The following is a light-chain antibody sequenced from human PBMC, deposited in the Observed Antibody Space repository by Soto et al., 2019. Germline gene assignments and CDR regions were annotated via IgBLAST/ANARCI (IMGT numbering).Light chain of an antibody. CDR3: QQYSSYSYT. J-gene: IGKJ2*01. CDR1: QSVSSSY. Sequence: EIVLTQSPGTLSLSPGERATLSCRASQSVSSSYLAWYQQKPGQAPRLLIYGASSRATGIPDRFSGSGSGTDFTLTIRRMEPEDFAVYYCQQYSSYSYTFGQGTKQEIK. CDR2: GAS. V-gene: IGKV3-20*01.